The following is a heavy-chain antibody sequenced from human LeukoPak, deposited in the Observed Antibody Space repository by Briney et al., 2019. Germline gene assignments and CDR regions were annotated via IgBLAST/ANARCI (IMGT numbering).Heavy chain of an antibody. D-gene: IGHD2-15*01. CDR1: GYTFTSYG. V-gene: IGHV1-18*01. CDR3: ARGISRGYFWFDP. Sequence: ASVKVSCKASGYTFTSYGISWVRQAPGQGLEWMGWISAYNGNTNYAQKFQGRVTMTTNTSISTAYMELSSLRSEDTAIYYCARGISRGYFWFDPWGQGTLVTVSS. J-gene: IGHJ5*02. CDR2: ISAYNGNT.